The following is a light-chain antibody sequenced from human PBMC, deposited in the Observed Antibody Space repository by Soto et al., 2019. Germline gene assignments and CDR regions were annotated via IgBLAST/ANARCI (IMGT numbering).Light chain of an antibody. CDR3: CSYAGSTTFDVV. J-gene: IGLJ2*01. V-gene: IGLV2-23*02. CDR2: EVS. Sequence: QSALTQPASVSGSPGQSITISYTGTTNDVGTYNLISWYQHHPGKPPKIMIYEVSRRPSGVSNRFSGSKSGNTASLTISGLQAEDEADYYCCSYAGSTTFDVVFGGGTKLTVL. CDR1: TNDVGTYNL.